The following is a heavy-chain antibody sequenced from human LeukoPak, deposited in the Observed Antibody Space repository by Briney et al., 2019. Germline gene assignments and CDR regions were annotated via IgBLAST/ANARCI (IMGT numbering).Heavy chain of an antibody. V-gene: IGHV3-64D*06. D-gene: IGHD2-2*01. CDR1: GFTLSRYG. CDR2: ISSNGGST. J-gene: IGHJ4*02. Sequence: GGSLRLSCSASGFTLSRYGMHWVRQAPGKGLEYVSGISSNGGSTKYADSVKGRFTISRDNSKNTLHLQMSSLRAEDTAVYYCVKGYCSSISCSLIDYGGQGTLVTVYS. CDR3: VKGYCSSISCSLIDY.